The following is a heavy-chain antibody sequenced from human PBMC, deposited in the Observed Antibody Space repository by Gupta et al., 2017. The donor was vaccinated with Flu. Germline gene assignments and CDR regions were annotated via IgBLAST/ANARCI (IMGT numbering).Heavy chain of an antibody. CDR1: GYTFTGYY. CDR2: INPNSGGT. D-gene: IGHD6-19*01. Sequence: QVQLVQSGAEVKKPGASVKVSCKASGYTFTGYYMHWVRQAPGQGLEWMGWINPNSGGTNYAQKFQGWVTMTRDTSISTAYMELSRLRSDDTAVYYCAREPTQRAKNIAVAGIANGMDVWGQGTTVTVSS. CDR3: AREPTQRAKNIAVAGIANGMDV. J-gene: IGHJ6*02. V-gene: IGHV1-2*04.